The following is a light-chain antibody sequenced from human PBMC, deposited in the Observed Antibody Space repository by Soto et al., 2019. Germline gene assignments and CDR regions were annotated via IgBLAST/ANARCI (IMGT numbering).Light chain of an antibody. CDR1: QGIRND. CDR3: LQDYNSPWT. J-gene: IGKJ1*01. V-gene: IGKV1-6*01. CDR2: AAS. Sequence: AIQMTQSPSSLSASVGDRVTITCRASQGIRNDLGWYQQKPWKDPKLLIYAASSLQSGDLSRFSGSGSGTDFTLTISSVQPEDFATYYCLQDYNSPWTCGQGTKVEIK.